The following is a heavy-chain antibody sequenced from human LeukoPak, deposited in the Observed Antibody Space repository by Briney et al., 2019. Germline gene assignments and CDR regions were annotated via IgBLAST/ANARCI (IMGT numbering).Heavy chain of an antibody. Sequence: GGSLRLSCAASGFTFSSYGMHWVRQAPGKGLEWVAFIRYDGSNKYYADSVKGRFTISRDNSKNTLYLQMNSLRAEDTAVYYCAKEARFLEWLPEQYFDYWGQGTLVTVSS. V-gene: IGHV3-30*02. CDR2: IRYDGSNK. CDR1: GFTFSSYG. J-gene: IGHJ4*02. CDR3: AKEARFLEWLPEQYFDY. D-gene: IGHD3-3*01.